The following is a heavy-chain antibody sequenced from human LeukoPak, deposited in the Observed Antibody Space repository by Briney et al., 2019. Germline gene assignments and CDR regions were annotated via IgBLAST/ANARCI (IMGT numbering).Heavy chain of an antibody. D-gene: IGHD3-10*01. J-gene: IGHJ4*02. CDR3: ARRRRRLLWFGELPLDY. Sequence: ASVKVSCKASGYTFTSYDINWVRQATGQGLEWMGWMNPNSGNTGYAQKFQGRVTMTRNTSISTAYMELSSLRSEDTAVYYCARRRRRLLWFGELPLDYWGQGTLVTVSS. CDR2: MNPNSGNT. V-gene: IGHV1-8*01. CDR1: GYTFTSYD.